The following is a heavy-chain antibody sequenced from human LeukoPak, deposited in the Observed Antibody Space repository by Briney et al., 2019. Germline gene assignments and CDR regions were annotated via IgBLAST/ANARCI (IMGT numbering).Heavy chain of an antibody. D-gene: IGHD6-13*01. CDR1: GYTFTSYY. Sequence: ASVKVSCKASGYTFTSYYMHWVRQAPGQGLEWMGIINPSGGSTSYAQKFQGRVTMTRDTSTSTVYMELSSLRSEDTAVYYCARVFEPAESQQLAYYWGQGTLVTVSS. J-gene: IGHJ4*02. CDR3: ARVFEPAESQQLAYY. V-gene: IGHV1-46*01. CDR2: INPSGGST.